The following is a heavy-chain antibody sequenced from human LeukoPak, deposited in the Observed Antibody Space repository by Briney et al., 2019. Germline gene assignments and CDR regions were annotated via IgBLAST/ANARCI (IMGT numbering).Heavy chain of an antibody. V-gene: IGHV3-48*03. CDR1: GFTFSSYE. D-gene: IGHD2-2*02. CDR2: ISSSGSTI. J-gene: IGHJ6*03. CDR3: ARGVPGYCSGTSCYKDYYYMDV. Sequence: GGSLRLSCAASGFTFSSYEMNWVRQAPGKGLEWVSYISSSGSTIYYADSVKGRFTISRDNAKNSLYVQMNSLRAEDRAVYYCARGVPGYCSGTSCYKDYYYMDVWAKGPRSPSP.